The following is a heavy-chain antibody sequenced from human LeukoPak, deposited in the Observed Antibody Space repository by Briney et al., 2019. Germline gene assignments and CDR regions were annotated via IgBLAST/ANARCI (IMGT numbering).Heavy chain of an antibody. V-gene: IGHV4-30-4*01. CDR2: IYYSGST. CDR3: ARDALRWSAFDI. D-gene: IGHD4-23*01. Sequence: PSETLSLTCIVSGGSISSGDYYWSWIRQPPGKGLEWIGYIYYSGSTYYNPSLKSRVTISVDTSKNQFSLKLSSVTAADTAVYYCARDALRWSAFDIWGQGTMVTVSS. J-gene: IGHJ3*02. CDR1: GGSISSGDYY.